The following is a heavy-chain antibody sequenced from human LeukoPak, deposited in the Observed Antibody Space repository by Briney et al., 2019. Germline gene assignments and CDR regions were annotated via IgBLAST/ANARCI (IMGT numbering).Heavy chain of an antibody. D-gene: IGHD4-23*01. CDR2: SNSDESTT. J-gene: IGHJ4*02. CDR1: GFTFSSYG. V-gene: IGHV3-74*03. CDR3: ARLGIMYGSDSKRAFDY. Sequence: PGRSLRLSCAASGFTFSSYGMHWVRQAPGKGLVWVSRSNSDESTTTYADSVKGRFTISRDNAKNTLYLQMNSLRAEDTAVYYCARLGIMYGSDSKRAFDYWGQGTLVTVSS.